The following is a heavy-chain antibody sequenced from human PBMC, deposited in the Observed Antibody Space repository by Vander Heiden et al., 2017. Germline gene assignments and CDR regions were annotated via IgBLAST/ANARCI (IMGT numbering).Heavy chain of an antibody. J-gene: IGHJ4*02. CDR1: GFTFSRYS. CDR2: ISSSSSYI. Sequence: EVQLVESGGGLVKPGGSLRLSCAASGFTFSRYSMNWVRQAPGKGLEWVSSISSSSSYIYYADSVKGRFTISRDNAKNSLYLQMNSLRAEDTAVYYCARVYYDSSGYYDYWGQGTLVTVSS. V-gene: IGHV3-21*01. CDR3: ARVYYDSSGYYDY. D-gene: IGHD3-22*01.